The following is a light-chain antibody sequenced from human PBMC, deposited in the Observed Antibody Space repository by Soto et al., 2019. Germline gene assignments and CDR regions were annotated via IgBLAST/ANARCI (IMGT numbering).Light chain of an antibody. Sequence: QSVLTHSSSASASLGSSVKLTCTLTSWHSSYIIAWHQQQPGKAPRYLMKFEGSGSYNKGSGVPDRFSGSSSGADRYLTISNLQSEDEADYYCETSDNNTRVCGGGTQLTV. CDR2: FEGSGSY. CDR1: SWHSSYI. CDR3: ETSDNNTRV. V-gene: IGLV4-60*03. J-gene: IGLJ2*01.